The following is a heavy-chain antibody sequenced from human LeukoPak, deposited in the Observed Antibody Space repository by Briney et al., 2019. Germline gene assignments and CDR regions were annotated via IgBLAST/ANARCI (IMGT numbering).Heavy chain of an antibody. D-gene: IGHD3-22*01. Sequence: SVKVSCKVSGGSFNKYAINWVRQAPGEGLEWMGTIIPLVDVTKYAQNFQGRVTITADKSTVTAYLELSSLRSDDTAVYFCARGRSETFYNERSGYYYDFWGQGSLVIVSS. J-gene: IGHJ4*02. CDR2: IIPLVDVT. CDR1: GGSFNKYA. CDR3: ARGRSETFYNERSGYYYDF. V-gene: IGHV1-69*04.